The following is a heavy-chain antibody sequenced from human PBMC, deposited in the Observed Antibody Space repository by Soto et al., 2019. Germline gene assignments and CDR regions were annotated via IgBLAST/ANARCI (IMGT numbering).Heavy chain of an antibody. CDR2: MWYDGSNK. Sequence: GGSLRLSCAASGFTFSSYGMHWVRQAPGKGLEWVAVMWYDGSNKYYADSVKGRFTISRDNSKNTLYLQMNSLRAEDTAVYYCARDPLPRYSGYDLGYYYYMDVWGKGTTVTVSS. D-gene: IGHD5-12*01. CDR3: ARDPLPRYSGYDLGYYYYMDV. J-gene: IGHJ6*03. V-gene: IGHV3-33*01. CDR1: GFTFSSYG.